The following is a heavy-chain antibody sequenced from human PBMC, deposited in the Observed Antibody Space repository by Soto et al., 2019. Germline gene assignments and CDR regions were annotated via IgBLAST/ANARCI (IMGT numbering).Heavy chain of an antibody. J-gene: IGHJ5*02. D-gene: IGHD2-15*01. CDR2: ISAYNGNT. Sequence: GASVKVSCKASGYTFTSYGISWVRQAPGQGLEWMGWISAYNGNTNYAQKLQGRVTMTTDTSTSAAYMELRSLRSDDTAVYYCARVPDIVVVVAARPWFDPWGQGTLVTVS. V-gene: IGHV1-18*04. CDR3: ARVPDIVVVVAARPWFDP. CDR1: GYTFTSYG.